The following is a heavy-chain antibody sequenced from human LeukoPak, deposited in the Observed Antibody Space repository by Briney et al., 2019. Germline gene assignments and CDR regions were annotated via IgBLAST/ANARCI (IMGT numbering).Heavy chain of an antibody. CDR2: IYYSGST. Sequence: SETLSLTCTVSGGSISSTSYYWGWIRQPPGKGLEWIGNIYYSGSTYYNPSLNSRVTISVDTSKNQFSLKLSSVTAADTAVYYCARVTLHSSSSEFDYWGQGTLVTVSS. CDR1: GGSISSTSYY. CDR3: ARVTLHSSSSEFDY. V-gene: IGHV4-39*07. D-gene: IGHD6-6*01. J-gene: IGHJ4*02.